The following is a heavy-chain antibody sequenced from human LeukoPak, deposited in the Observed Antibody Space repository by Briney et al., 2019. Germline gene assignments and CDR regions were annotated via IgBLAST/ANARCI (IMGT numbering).Heavy chain of an antibody. CDR3: AKMTSSWYRKSVR. Sequence: HPGGSLRLSCAASGFTFSSYGMHWVRQAPGKGLEWVAFIRYDGSNKYYADSVKGRFTISRDNSKNTLYLQMNSLRAEDTAVYYCAKMTSSWYRKSVRWGQGTLVTVSS. D-gene: IGHD6-13*01. CDR2: IRYDGSNK. V-gene: IGHV3-30*02. CDR1: GFTFSSYG. J-gene: IGHJ4*02.